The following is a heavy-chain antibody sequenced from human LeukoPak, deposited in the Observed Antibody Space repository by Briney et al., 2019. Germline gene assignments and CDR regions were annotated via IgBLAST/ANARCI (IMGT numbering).Heavy chain of an antibody. CDR1: GYSISSGYY. CDR2: IYHSGST. V-gene: IGHV4-38-2*02. J-gene: IGHJ4*02. Sequence: ETLSLTCTVSGYSISSGYYWGWIRQPPGKGLEWIGSIYHSGSTYYNPSLKSRVTISVDTSKNQFSLKLSSVTAADTAVYYCARESTLRTSGYSSSWGQGTLVTVSS. CDR3: ARESTLRTSGYSSS. D-gene: IGHD6-13*01.